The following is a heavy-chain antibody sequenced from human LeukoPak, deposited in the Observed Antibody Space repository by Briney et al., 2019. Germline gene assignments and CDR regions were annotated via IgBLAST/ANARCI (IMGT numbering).Heavy chain of an antibody. Sequence: PGGSLRLSCAASGFTFHHYSMHWVRQPPGKGLEWVSLISWDGGITYYADSVGGRFTISRDNSKNSLSLEMNSLRTEDTALYYCAKDSNTGGYSFGSWGQGTLVTVTS. J-gene: IGHJ4*02. CDR3: AKDSNTGGYSFGS. CDR1: GFTFHHYS. D-gene: IGHD5-12*01. V-gene: IGHV3-43*01. CDR2: ISWDGGIT.